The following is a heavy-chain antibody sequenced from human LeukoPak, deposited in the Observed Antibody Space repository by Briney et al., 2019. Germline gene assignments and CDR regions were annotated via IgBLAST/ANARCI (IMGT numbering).Heavy chain of an antibody. J-gene: IGHJ4*02. CDR2: ISSSSSYI. CDR3: AREGSGVAGHFDY. D-gene: IGHD6-19*01. V-gene: IGHV3-21*01. CDR1: GFTFSSYR. Sequence: PGGSLRLSCAASGFTFSSYRMNWVRRAPGEGLEWVSSISSSSSYIYYADSVKGRFTISRDNAKNSLYLQMNSLRAEDTAVYYCAREGSGVAGHFDYWGQGTLVTVSS.